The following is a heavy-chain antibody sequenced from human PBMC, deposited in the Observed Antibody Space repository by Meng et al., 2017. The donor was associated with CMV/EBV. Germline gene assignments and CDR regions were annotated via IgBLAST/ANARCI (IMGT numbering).Heavy chain of an antibody. CDR1: GYTFTSYG. CDR3: ARDPNGARAFDI. V-gene: IGHV1-18*01. Sequence: ASVKVSCKASGYTFTSYGISWVRQAPGQGLEWMGWISAYNGNTNYAQKLQGRVTITTDTSANKAYVEQRTLGSDDTAVYYCARDPNGARAFDIWGQGTMVTVSS. D-gene: IGHD2-8*01. CDR2: ISAYNGNT. J-gene: IGHJ3*02.